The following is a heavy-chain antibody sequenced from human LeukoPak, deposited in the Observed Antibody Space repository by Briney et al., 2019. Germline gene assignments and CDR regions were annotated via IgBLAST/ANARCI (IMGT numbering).Heavy chain of an antibody. J-gene: IGHJ4*02. CDR2: ISYDGSNK. CDR1: GFTFSSYA. V-gene: IGHV3-30-3*01. CDR3: ARERQNKDFWSGGDY. D-gene: IGHD3-3*01. Sequence: GGSLRLSCAASGFTFSSYAMHWVRQALGKGLEWVAVISYDGSNKYYADSVKGRFTISRDNAKNSLYLQMNTLRPEDTAVYYCARERQNKDFWSGGDYWGQGTLVTVSS.